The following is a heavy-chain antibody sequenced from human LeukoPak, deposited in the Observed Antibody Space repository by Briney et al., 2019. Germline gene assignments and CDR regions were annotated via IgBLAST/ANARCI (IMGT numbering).Heavy chain of an antibody. CDR2: INTSGST. V-gene: IGHV4-4*07. D-gene: IGHD4-11*01. Sequence: SETLSLTCTVSGGSISSYYWSWIRQPAGKGLEWIGRINTSGSTSYNPSLKSRVTISEDTSKNQFSLKLRSVTAADTAVYYCARPQGDYSFGYWGQGTLVAVSS. CDR1: GGSISSYY. J-gene: IGHJ4*02. CDR3: ARPQGDYSFGY.